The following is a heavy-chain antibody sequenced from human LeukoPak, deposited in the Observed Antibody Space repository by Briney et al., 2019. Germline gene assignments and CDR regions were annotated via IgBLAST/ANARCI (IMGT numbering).Heavy chain of an antibody. D-gene: IGHD3-10*01. J-gene: IGHJ5*02. CDR1: GFTFDEFA. Sequence: GGSLRLSCAASGFTFDEFAMYWVRQAPGKGLEWVSLISGDDTTTYYRDSVRGRFTISRDNSKNSLFLQMNSLRTEDTAFYYCAKDLTDSGSAWFDPWGQGTLVTVSS. CDR3: AKDLTDSGSAWFDP. V-gene: IGHV3-43*02. CDR2: ISGDDTTT.